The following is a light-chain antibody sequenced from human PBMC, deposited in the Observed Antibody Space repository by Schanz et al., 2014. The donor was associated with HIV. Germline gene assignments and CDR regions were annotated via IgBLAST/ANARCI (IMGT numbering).Light chain of an antibody. Sequence: QSALTQPPSVSGSPGQSVIISCTGTTSDIGNYDRLPRHQQPPGSAPKLLIFEVDIRPSGVPDRFSGSKSGNTASLTISGLRPEDEADYYCSSYTTSSTLVLGGGTKLTVL. CDR1: TSDIGNYDR. CDR3: SSYTTSSTLV. V-gene: IGLV2-18*02. J-gene: IGLJ2*01. CDR2: EVD.